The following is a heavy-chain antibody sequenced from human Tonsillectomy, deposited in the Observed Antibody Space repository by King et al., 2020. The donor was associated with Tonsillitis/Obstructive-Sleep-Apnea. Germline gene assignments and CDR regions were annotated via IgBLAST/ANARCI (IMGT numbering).Heavy chain of an antibody. Sequence: TLKESGPTLVKPTQTLTLTCTFSGFSLTTSGVAVGWIRQPPGKALEWLAFIFWDDDKRYSPSLKSRLSITRDTSKNQVVISMTNMAPVDTATYYCAHRGGYCSSASCQYYFDFWGPGTLVTVSS. V-gene: IGHV2-5*02. D-gene: IGHD2-2*01. CDR2: IFWDDDK. CDR1: GFSLTTSGVA. J-gene: IGHJ4*02. CDR3: AHRGGYCSSASCQYYFDF.